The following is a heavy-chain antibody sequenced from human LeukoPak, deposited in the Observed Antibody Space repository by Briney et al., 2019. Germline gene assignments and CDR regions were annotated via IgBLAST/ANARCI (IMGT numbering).Heavy chain of an antibody. CDR1: GFNFGDFA. J-gene: IGHJ3*01. CDR3: TRDYPASFDV. CDR2: IRSTICGGTT. Sequence: GGSLRLSCTVSGFNFGDFAMSWVRQAPGKGLEWLGFIRSTICGGTTDYAASVKGRFTISRDDSKSIAYLQMNSLKTEDTAMYYCTRDYPASFDVWGQGTLVTVSS. V-gene: IGHV3-49*04.